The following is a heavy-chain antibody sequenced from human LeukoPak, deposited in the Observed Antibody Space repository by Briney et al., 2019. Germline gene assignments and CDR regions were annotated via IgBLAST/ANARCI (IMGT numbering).Heavy chain of an antibody. Sequence: PGGSLRLSCSPSGFTFSSSAMDWVRQAPGKGLEWVSYISSGSGTIYYADSVKGRFTISRDNAKNSLYLQMNSLRAEDTAVYYCAKSDRGYSYGSLDYWGQATLVTVS. CDR3: AKSDRGYSYGSLDY. V-gene: IGHV3-48*01. D-gene: IGHD5-18*01. CDR2: ISSGSGTI. J-gene: IGHJ4*02. CDR1: GFTFSSSA.